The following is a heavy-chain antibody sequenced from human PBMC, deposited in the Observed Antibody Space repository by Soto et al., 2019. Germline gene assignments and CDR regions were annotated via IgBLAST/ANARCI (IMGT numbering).Heavy chain of an antibody. Sequence: ASVKVSCKASGYTFTSYGISWVRQAPGQGLEWMGWISAYNGNTNYAQKLQGRVTMTTDTSTSTAYMELRSLRSDDTAVYYCARDWDFYGSGTKYGMDVWRQGHTVTVS. D-gene: IGHD3-10*01. V-gene: IGHV1-18*01. J-gene: IGHJ6*02. CDR1: GYTFTSYG. CDR3: ARDWDFYGSGTKYGMDV. CDR2: ISAYNGNT.